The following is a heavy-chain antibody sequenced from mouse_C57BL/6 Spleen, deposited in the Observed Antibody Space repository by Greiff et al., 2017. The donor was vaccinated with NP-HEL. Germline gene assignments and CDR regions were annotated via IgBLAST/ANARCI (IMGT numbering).Heavy chain of an antibody. CDR1: GYSITSGYY. J-gene: IGHJ2*01. CDR3: ARAPRY. Sequence: EVKLMESGPGLVKPSQSLSLTCSVTGYSITSGYYWNWIRQFPGNKLEWMGYISYDGSNNYNPSLKNRISITRDTSKNQFFLKLNSVTTEDTATYYCARAPRYWGQGTTLTVSS. CDR2: ISYDGSN. V-gene: IGHV3-6*01.